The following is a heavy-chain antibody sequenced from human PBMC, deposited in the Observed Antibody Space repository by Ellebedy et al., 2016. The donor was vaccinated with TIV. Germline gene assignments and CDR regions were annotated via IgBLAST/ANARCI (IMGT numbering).Heavy chain of an antibody. V-gene: IGHV3-7*03. J-gene: IGHJ6*02. Sequence: PGGSLRLSCAASGFTLSTYWMSWVRQAPGKGLEWVANIKRDGSEEFYVDSVKGRFTISRDNAKNSLYLRMNSLRAEDTAVYYCARVGARITIFGVDTYYGMDGWGQGTTVTVSS. D-gene: IGHD3-3*01. CDR3: ARVGARITIFGVDTYYGMDG. CDR1: GFTLSTYW. CDR2: IKRDGSEE.